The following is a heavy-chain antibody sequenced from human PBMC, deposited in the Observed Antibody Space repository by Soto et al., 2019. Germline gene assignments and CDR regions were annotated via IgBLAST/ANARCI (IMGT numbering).Heavy chain of an antibody. CDR1: GFTFSSYA. CDR3: AKESTLTSSWDY. CDR2: ISVSGGST. J-gene: IGHJ4*02. V-gene: IGHV3-23*01. D-gene: IGHD6-13*01. Sequence: GGSLRLSCAASGFTFSSYAMSWARQAPGKGLEWVSAISVSGGSTYYADSVKGRFTISRDNSKNTLYLQMNSLRAEDTAVYYWAKESTLTSSWDYWGQGTLVTVSS.